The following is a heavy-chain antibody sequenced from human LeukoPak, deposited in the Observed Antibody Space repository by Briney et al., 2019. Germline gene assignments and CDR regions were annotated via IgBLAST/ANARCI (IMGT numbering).Heavy chain of an antibody. CDR2: INPNSGGT. V-gene: IGHV1-2*02. J-gene: IGHJ5*02. D-gene: IGHD3-22*01. CDR1: GYTFTGYY. Sequence: ASVKVSFKASGYTFTGYYMHWVRQAPGQGLEWMGWINPNSGGTNYAQKFQGRVTMTRDTSISTAYMELSRLRSDDTAVYYCARTEKVYYDILGWFDPWGQGTLVTVSS. CDR3: ARTEKVYYDILGWFDP.